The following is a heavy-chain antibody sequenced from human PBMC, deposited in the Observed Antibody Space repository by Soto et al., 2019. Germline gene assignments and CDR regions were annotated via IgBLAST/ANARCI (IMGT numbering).Heavy chain of an antibody. J-gene: IGHJ4*02. CDR1: GGSFSGYY. CDR3: ARAAPRYCSGGSCYSRRDY. V-gene: IGHV4-34*01. CDR2: INHSGST. Sequence: NPSETLSLTCAVYGGSFSGYYWSWIRQPPGKGLEWIGEINHSGSTNYNPSLKSRVTISVDTSKNQFSLKLSSVTAADTAVYYCARAAPRYCSGGSCYSRRDYWGQGTLVTVSS. D-gene: IGHD2-15*01.